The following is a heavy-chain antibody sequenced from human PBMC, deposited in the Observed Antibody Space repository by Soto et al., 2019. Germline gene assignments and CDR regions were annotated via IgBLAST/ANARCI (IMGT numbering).Heavy chain of an antibody. CDR1: GDSVTSGSHY. Sequence: PSETLSLTCTVSGDSVTSGSHYWSWIRQPPGKGLEYIGYIFANGHTDYNPSLKSRVTMSVDASKNQFSLRLTSMTAADTAVYYCVASLAASGLNWLDPWGRGTLVTVSS. V-gene: IGHV4-61*01. CDR3: VASLAASGLNWLDP. D-gene: IGHD6-13*01. J-gene: IGHJ5*02. CDR2: IFANGHT.